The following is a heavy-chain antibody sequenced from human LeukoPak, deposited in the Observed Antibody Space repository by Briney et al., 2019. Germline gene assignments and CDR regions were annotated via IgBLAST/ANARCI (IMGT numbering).Heavy chain of an antibody. Sequence: PGGSLTLSCAASGFTFSDYYMSGIRQARGKGLEWVSYISSSGSTIYYADSVKGRFTISRDNAKNSLYQQMNSLRAEDTAVYYCARTSMILVVPYFDYWGQGTLVTVSS. J-gene: IGHJ4*02. D-gene: IGHD3-22*01. CDR1: GFTFSDYY. CDR2: ISSSGSTI. CDR3: ARTSMILVVPYFDY. V-gene: IGHV3-11*01.